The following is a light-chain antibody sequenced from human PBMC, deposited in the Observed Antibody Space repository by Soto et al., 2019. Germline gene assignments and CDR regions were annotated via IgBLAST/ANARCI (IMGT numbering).Light chain of an antibody. V-gene: IGKV1-27*01. CDR2: AAS. Sequence: DIQMTQSPSSLSASVGDRVTITCRASQGISNYLAWYQQKPEKVPKLLIYAASTLQSGVPSRFSGSGSGTDFTLTISSLQPEDVATYYCQKYNSARTFGQGTKLEIK. CDR3: QKYNSART. J-gene: IGKJ2*01. CDR1: QGISNY.